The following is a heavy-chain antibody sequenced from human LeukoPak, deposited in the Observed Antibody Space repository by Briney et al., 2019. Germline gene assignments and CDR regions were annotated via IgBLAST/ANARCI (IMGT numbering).Heavy chain of an antibody. CDR3: ARSSNNWFDP. CDR1: GYPINSNYF. Sequence: SETLSLTCAVSGYPINSNYFWDCIRQSPGKGLEWIGSFYHSASTYYNPSLKSRVSVSVDTSKNQFSLKLSSVTAADAAVYYCARSSNNWFDPWGQGTLVTVSS. CDR2: FYHSAST. J-gene: IGHJ5*02. V-gene: IGHV4-38-2*01.